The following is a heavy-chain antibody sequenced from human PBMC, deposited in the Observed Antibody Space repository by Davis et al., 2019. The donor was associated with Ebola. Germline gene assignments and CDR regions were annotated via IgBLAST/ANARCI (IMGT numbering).Heavy chain of an antibody. V-gene: IGHV3-30-3*01. Sequence: GESLKISCAASGFTFSSYAMHWVRQAPGKGLEWVAVISYDGSNKYYADSVKGRFTISRDNSKNTLYLQMNSLRAEDTAVYYCARMVQGVIDYYYGMDVWGQGTTVTVSS. CDR3: ARMVQGVIDYYYGMDV. CDR2: ISYDGSNK. CDR1: GFTFSSYA. J-gene: IGHJ6*02. D-gene: IGHD3-10*01.